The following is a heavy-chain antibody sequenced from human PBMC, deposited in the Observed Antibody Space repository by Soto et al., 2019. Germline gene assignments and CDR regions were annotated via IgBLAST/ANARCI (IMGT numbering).Heavy chain of an antibody. CDR3: ARDVDYGDYIWFDP. J-gene: IGHJ5*02. Sequence: EVQLVESGGGLVQPGGSLRLSCAASGFTFSSYWMSWVRQAPGKGLEWVANIKQDGSEKYYVDSVKGRFTISRDNAKNSLYLQMNSLRAEDTAVYYCARDVDYGDYIWFDPWGQGTLVTVSS. CDR2: IKQDGSEK. CDR1: GFTFSSYW. V-gene: IGHV3-7*05. D-gene: IGHD4-17*01.